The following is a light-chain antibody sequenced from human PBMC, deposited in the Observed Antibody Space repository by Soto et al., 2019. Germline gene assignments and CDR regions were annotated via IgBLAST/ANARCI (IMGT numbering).Light chain of an antibody. V-gene: IGKV3-11*01. CDR2: DAS. J-gene: IGKJ4*01. CDR1: QSVNSN. Sequence: EIVLTKSPATLSFSPGDIATLSCRASQSVNSNLAWYHQKPGQTPSILIFDASYRATDIPARCSGSGSGTDFPLTIRRLEPEDFAVYDCQHRSNWPLPFGGGTKVEI. CDR3: QHRSNWPLP.